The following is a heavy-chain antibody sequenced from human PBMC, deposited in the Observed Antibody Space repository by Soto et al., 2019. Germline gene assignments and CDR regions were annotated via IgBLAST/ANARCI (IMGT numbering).Heavy chain of an antibody. CDR3: AKDLGVFGRTPFDY. CDR1: GFTFSSYA. Sequence: PGGSLRLSCAASGFTFSSYALSWVLQAPGKGLEWVSAISGSGGSTYYADSVKGRFTISRDNSKNTLYLQMNSLRAEDTAVYYCAKDLGVFGRTPFDYWGQGSLVTVSS. J-gene: IGHJ4*02. CDR2: ISGSGGST. V-gene: IGHV3-23*01. D-gene: IGHD3-16*01.